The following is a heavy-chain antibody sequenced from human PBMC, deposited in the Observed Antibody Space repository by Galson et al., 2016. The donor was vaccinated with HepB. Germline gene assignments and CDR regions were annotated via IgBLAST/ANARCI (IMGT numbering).Heavy chain of an antibody. V-gene: IGHV3-30*18. Sequence: SLRLSCAASGFTFSNFGMHWVRQAPGKGLEWVAVISYDETYKYYADSVKGRFTISRDNSKNTLYLQMNSLRPEDTAVYYCAKDRPAYSGSYWGYLDYWGQGTLVTVSS. CDR2: ISYDETYK. CDR3: AKDRPAYSGSYWGYLDY. J-gene: IGHJ4*01. CDR1: GFTFSNFG. D-gene: IGHD1-26*01.